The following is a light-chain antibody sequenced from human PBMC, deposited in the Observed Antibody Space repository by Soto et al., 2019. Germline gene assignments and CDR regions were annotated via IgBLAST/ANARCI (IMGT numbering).Light chain of an antibody. CDR2: TTS. CDR1: QGISNY. J-gene: IGKJ1*01. V-gene: IGKV1-17*03. Sequence: DVQMTQSPSAVSASVGDRVNITCRASQGISNYLAWFQQKPGKVPKRLIYTTSTLQSGVPSRFSGSRSGTEFTLTISSLQPEDIATYYCLQHNSYPRWTFGQGTKVDIK. CDR3: LQHNSYPRWT.